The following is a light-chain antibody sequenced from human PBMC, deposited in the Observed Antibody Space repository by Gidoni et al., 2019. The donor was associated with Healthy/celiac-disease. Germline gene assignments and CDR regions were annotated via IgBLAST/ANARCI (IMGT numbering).Light chain of an antibody. Sequence: DIVMTQSPLSLPVTPGEPASISCRSSQSLLHSNGYNYLDWYLQKPGQSPQLLIYLGSNRASGVPDRFSGSGSGTDFTLKISRVEAEDVGVYYCMQALQTWALTFGGXTKVEIK. J-gene: IGKJ4*01. CDR2: LGS. CDR1: QSLLHSNGYNY. CDR3: MQALQTWALT. V-gene: IGKV2-28*01.